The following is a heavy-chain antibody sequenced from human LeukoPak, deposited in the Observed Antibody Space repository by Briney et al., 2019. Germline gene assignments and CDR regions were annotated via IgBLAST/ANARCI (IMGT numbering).Heavy chain of an antibody. V-gene: IGHV4-59*12. J-gene: IGHJ4*02. CDR3: ARIAKGFPRFFDY. CDR1: GGSISSYY. CDR2: IYYSGST. Sequence: SETLSLTCTVSGGSISSYYWSWIRQPPGKGLEWIGYIYYSGSTNYNPSLKSRVTISVDTSKDQFSLKLSSVTAADTAVYYCARIAKGFPRFFDYWGQGTLVTVSP.